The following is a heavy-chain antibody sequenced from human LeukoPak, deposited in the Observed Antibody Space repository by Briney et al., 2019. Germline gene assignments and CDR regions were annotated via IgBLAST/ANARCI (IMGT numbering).Heavy chain of an antibody. J-gene: IGHJ1*01. V-gene: IGHV3-23*01. Sequence: GGSLRLSCAASGLTFSSYGMSWVRQAPGKGLEWVSAIIGSGGSTYYADSVKGRFTISRDNSKNTLYLQMNSLRAEDTAVYYCAKEGNSGSYYAEYFQHWGQGTLVTVSS. D-gene: IGHD1-26*01. CDR1: GLTFSSYG. CDR3: AKEGNSGSYYAEYFQH. CDR2: IIGSGGST.